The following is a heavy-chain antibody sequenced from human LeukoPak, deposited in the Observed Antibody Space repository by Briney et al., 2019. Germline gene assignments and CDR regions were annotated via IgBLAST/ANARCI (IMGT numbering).Heavy chain of an antibody. V-gene: IGHV3-23*01. D-gene: IGHD1-14*01. CDR1: GFTFSSYA. CDR2: ISNSDYST. CDR3: AKATGYLL. Sequence: GGSLRLSCAASGFTFSSYAMSWVRQAPGKGLEWGSTISNSDYSTYYADSVKGRFTISRANSENTLYLQMNNLRAEDTAVYYCAKATGYLLWGQGTLVTVSS. J-gene: IGHJ4*02.